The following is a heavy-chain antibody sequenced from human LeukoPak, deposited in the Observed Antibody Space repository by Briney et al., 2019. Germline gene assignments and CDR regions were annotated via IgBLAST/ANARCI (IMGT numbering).Heavy chain of an antibody. CDR3: AKVAVATPRGGFDY. V-gene: IGHV3-23*01. CDR2: ISGSGGST. D-gene: IGHD6-19*01. Sequence: GGSLGLSCAASGFTVSSYARSWVRQAPGKGLEWVSAISGSGGSTYYADSVKGRFTISRDNSKNTLYLQMNSLRAEDTAVYYCAKVAVATPRGGFDYWGQGTLVTVSS. J-gene: IGHJ4*02. CDR1: GFTVSSYA.